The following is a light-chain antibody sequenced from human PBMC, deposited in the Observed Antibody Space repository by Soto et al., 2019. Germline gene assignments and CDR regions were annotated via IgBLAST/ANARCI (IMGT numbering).Light chain of an antibody. Sequence: EIVMTQSPATLSVSPGERATLSCRASQSVSSNLAWYQQKPGQAPRLLIYGASTRATGIPARFSGSGSGTEFTLIISSLQSEDFAVYYCQQYNNWSQTFGQGTKLEIK. CDR2: GAS. V-gene: IGKV3-15*01. CDR3: QQYNNWSQT. J-gene: IGKJ2*01. CDR1: QSVSSN.